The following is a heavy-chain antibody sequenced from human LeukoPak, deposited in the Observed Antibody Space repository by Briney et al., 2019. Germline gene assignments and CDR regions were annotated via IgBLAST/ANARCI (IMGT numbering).Heavy chain of an antibody. CDR3: ARSNDFWSGPPGY. J-gene: IGHJ4*02. Sequence: GGSLRLSCAAAGFTFSSYSMNWVRQAPGKGLEWVSSISSSSSYIYYADSVKGRFTISRDNAKNSLYLQMNSLRAEDTAVYYCARSNDFWSGPPGYWGQGTLVTVSS. CDR1: GFTFSSYS. V-gene: IGHV3-21*01. D-gene: IGHD3-3*01. CDR2: ISSSSSYI.